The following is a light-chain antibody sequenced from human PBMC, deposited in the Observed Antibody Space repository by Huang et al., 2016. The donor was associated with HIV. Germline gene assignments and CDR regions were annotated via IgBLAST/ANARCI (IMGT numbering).Light chain of an antibody. J-gene: IGKJ2*01. CDR2: RGS. CDR1: QNLLHASGQNR. V-gene: IGKV2-28*01. Sequence: DIVMTQSPLSLPVAPGQPASISCKSSQNLLHASGQNRLDWYLQKPGRSPQLLIYRGSNRASGVPDRVTGSGSGSDFTLEINKVEADDVGIYYCMQGLQTPPTFGQGTKLEI. CDR3: MQGLQTPPT.